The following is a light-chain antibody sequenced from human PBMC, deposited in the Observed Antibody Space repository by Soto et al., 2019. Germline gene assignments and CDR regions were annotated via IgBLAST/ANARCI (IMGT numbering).Light chain of an antibody. V-gene: IGKV3-20*01. CDR3: QQYSRSPRT. CDR1: QTVSSAR. Sequence: IGLCQSLGTLYSTAGERATLSCRASQTVSSARLAWCQQKPGQPPRLLIYGAPTRAPGIPDRISGSGSGTDFTLTISSLEPEDFAVYYCQQYSRSPRTFGRGTKVDI. CDR2: GAP. J-gene: IGKJ4*02.